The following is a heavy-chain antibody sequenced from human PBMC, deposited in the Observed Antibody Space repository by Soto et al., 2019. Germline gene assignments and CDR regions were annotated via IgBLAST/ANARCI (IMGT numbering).Heavy chain of an antibody. J-gene: IGHJ5*02. CDR2: ISAYNGNT. CDR3: AMDIFLVVVAPLFNWFHP. V-gene: IGHV1-18*01. Sequence: ASVKVSCKASGYTFTSYGISWVRQAPGQGLEWMGWISAYNGNTNYAQKLQGRVTMTTDTSTSTAYMELRSLRSDDTAVYYCAMDIFLVVVAPLFNWFHPWGQGTLVT. CDR1: GYTFTSYG. D-gene: IGHD2-8*02.